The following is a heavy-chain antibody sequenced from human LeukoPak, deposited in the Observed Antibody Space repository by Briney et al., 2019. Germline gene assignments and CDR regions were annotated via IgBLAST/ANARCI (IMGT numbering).Heavy chain of an antibody. CDR2: IYTSGST. CDR1: GGSISSYY. CDR3: ARDLSGTMVRGVIITASGALDI. D-gene: IGHD3-10*01. V-gene: IGHV4-4*07. J-gene: IGHJ3*02. Sequence: SETLSLTCTVSGGSISSYYWSWIRQPAGKGLEWIGRIYTSGSTNYNPSLKSRVTMSVDTSKNQFSLKLSSVTAADTAVYYCARDLSGTMVRGVIITASGALDIWGQGTMVTVSS.